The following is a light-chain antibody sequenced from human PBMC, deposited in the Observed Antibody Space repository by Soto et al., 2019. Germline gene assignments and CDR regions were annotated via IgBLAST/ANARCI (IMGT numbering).Light chain of an antibody. CDR3: QQGTDWPPGT. V-gene: IGKV3-11*01. Sequence: EVVLTQSPGTLSLSPGERATLSCRASQSVSTFLAWYQHKPGQAPRLLIYDASNRATGIPDRFRGSGSGTDFTLTISSLEPEDFALYYCQQGTDWPPGTFGQGTKVDI. CDR1: QSVSTF. J-gene: IGKJ1*01. CDR2: DAS.